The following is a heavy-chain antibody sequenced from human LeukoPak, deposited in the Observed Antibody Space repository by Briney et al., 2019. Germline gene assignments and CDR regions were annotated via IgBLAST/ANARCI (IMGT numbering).Heavy chain of an antibody. CDR1: GFTFSSYA. D-gene: IGHD1-7*01. CDR2: ISGSGGST. J-gene: IGHJ5*02. Sequence: GGSLRLSCAASGFTFSSYAMSWVRQAPGKGLEWVSAISGSGGSTYYADSVKGRFTISRDNSKNTLYLQMNSLRAEDTAVYYCANNNWNYPWFDPWGQGTLVTASS. CDR3: ANNNWNYPWFDP. V-gene: IGHV3-23*01.